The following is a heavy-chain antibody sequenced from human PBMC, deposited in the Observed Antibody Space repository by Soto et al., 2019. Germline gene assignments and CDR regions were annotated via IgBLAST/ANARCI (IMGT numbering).Heavy chain of an antibody. CDR3: ARHDCISTSCYYYYYYGMDV. CDR2: IIPIFGTA. J-gene: IGHJ6*02. V-gene: IGHV1-69*12. D-gene: IGHD2-2*01. CDR1: GGTFSSYA. Sequence: QVQLVQSGAEVKKPGSSVKVSCKASGGTFSSYAISWVRQAPGQGLEWMGGIIPIFGTANYAQKVQGRVTITADESTSTAYMEQSSLRAEDTAVYYCARHDCISTSCYYYYYYGMDVWGQGTTVTVSS.